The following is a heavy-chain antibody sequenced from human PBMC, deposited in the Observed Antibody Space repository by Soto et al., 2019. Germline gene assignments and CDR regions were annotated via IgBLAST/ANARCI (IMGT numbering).Heavy chain of an antibody. J-gene: IGHJ3*02. Sequence: QVQLVQSGAEVKKPGASVKVSCKASGYTFTSYGISWVRQAPGQGLEWMGWISAYNGNTNYAQKLQGRVTMTTDTSTSTDYMELRSLRSDDTAVYYCARDPSRVTVNSDGYAFDIWGQGTMVTVSS. CDR2: ISAYNGNT. CDR3: ARDPSRVTVNSDGYAFDI. D-gene: IGHD4-17*01. CDR1: GYTFTSYG. V-gene: IGHV1-18*01.